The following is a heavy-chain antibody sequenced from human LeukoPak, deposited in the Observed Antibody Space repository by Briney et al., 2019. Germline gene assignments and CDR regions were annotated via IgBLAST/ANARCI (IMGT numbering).Heavy chain of an antibody. V-gene: IGHV3-30*18. J-gene: IGHJ3*02. Sequence: GRSLRLSCAASGFTFSSYGMHWVRQAPGKGLEWVAVISYDGSNKYYADSVKGRFTITRDNSKNTLYLQMNSLRTEDTAVYYCAKGVSSSWSNDAFDIWGQGTMVTVSS. D-gene: IGHD6-13*01. CDR3: AKGVSSSWSNDAFDI. CDR1: GFTFSSYG. CDR2: ISYDGSNK.